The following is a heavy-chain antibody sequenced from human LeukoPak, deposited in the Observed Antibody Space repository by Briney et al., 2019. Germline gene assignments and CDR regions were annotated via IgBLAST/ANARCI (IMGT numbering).Heavy chain of an antibody. V-gene: IGHV1-2*02. D-gene: IGHD4/OR15-4a*01. CDR2: IKPDTGAT. CDR3: ARDHDFGPDY. Sequence: ASVTVSFKASGYTFTGHYFHWLRQAPGQGLEWMGWIKPDTGATNFAQKFHGRLTMTTDTSISTGYMELRSLTSDDTAMYYCARDHDFGPDYWGQGTLVTVS. J-gene: IGHJ4*02. CDR1: GYTFTGHY.